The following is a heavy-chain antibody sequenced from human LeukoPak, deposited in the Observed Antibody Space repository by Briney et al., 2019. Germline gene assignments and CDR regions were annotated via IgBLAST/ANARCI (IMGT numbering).Heavy chain of an antibody. Sequence: GGSLRLSCAASGFTFSSYSMNWVRQAPGKGLEWVSSISSSSSYIYYAGSVKGRFTISRDNAKNSLYLQMNSLRAEDTAVYYCARHSSLNYYYYYGMDVWGQGTTVTVSS. J-gene: IGHJ6*02. D-gene: IGHD3-22*01. V-gene: IGHV3-21*01. CDR3: ARHSSLNYYYYYGMDV. CDR2: ISSSSSYI. CDR1: GFTFSSYS.